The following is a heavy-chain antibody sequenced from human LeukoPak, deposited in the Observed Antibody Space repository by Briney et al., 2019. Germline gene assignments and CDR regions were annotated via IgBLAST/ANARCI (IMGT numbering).Heavy chain of an antibody. J-gene: IGHJ4*02. V-gene: IGHV1-46*01. CDR2: ISPTGSFT. Sequence: ASVKVSCKAFGCTFTNNFMHWVRQAPGQGREWMGLISPTGSFTAYAQKFQGRVTMTRNTSITTAYMELSSLRSEDTAVYYCAKGTSSGWSFDYWGQGTLVTVSS. CDR1: GCTFTNNF. D-gene: IGHD6-19*01. CDR3: AKGTSSGWSFDY.